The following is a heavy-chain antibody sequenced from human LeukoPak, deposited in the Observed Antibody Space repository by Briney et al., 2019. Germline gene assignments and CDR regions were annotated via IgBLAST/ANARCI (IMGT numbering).Heavy chain of an antibody. CDR2: ISSSCSYI. V-gene: IGHV3-21*01. J-gene: IGHJ5*02. CDR1: GFTFSSYS. CDR3: ARAGYPIVVVPAAMSDH. Sequence: PGGPLRLSCAASGFTFSSYSMNWVRQAPGKGLGWVSSISSSCSYIYYADSVKGRFTISRDNAKNSLYLQMNSLRAEDTAVYYCARAGYPIVVVPAAMSDHWGQGTLVTVSS. D-gene: IGHD2-2*01.